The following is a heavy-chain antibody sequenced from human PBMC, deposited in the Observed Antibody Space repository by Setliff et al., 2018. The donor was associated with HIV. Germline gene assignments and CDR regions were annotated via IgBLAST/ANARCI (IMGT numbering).Heavy chain of an antibody. D-gene: IGHD5-12*01. J-gene: IGHJ4*02. V-gene: IGHV1-2*02. CDR2: INPNSGGT. CDR3: ATRLSGYTSYYFDQ. Sequence: ASVKVSCKASGYTFTGYYMHWVRQAPGQGLEWMGWINPNSGGTDYAQKFQGRVTMTRDTSISTAYMELSRLRSEDTAVYYCATRLSGYTSYYFDQWGQGTLVTVSS. CDR1: GYTFTGYY.